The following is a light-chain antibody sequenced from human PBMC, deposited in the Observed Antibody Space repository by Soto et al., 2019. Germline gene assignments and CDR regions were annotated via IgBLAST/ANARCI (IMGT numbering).Light chain of an antibody. V-gene: IGLV2-11*01. CDR1: SSDVGAYVY. CDR3: SSYTISSTWV. J-gene: IGLJ3*02. Sequence: QSVLTQPRSVSGSPGQTVTISCTGTSSDVGAYVYVSWYQQHPGKAPKLIIYDVSKRPSGVPDRFSGSKSGNTASLTISGLQAEDEADYYCSSYTISSTWVFGGGTKVTVL. CDR2: DVS.